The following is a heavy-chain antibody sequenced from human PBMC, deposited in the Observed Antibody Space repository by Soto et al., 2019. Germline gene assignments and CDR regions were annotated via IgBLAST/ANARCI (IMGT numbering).Heavy chain of an antibody. J-gene: IGHJ5*02. V-gene: IGHV1-3*05. D-gene: IGHD7-27*01. Sequence: QVQLVQSGAEEKKPGASVKVSCKASGYTFTSYAMHWVRQAPGQRLEWMGWINAGNGNTKYSQKFQGRVTITRDTTASTAYMELSSLRSEDTAVYYCASGFLTGEGWFDPWGQGTLVTVSS. CDR2: INAGNGNT. CDR3: ASGFLTGEGWFDP. CDR1: GYTFTSYA.